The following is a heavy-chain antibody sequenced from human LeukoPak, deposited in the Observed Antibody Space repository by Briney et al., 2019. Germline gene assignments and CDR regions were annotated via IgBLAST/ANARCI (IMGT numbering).Heavy chain of an antibody. Sequence: GGSLRLSCAASGFTFSNYAMTWVRQAPGRGLEWVSSISNSGDITNYADSVKGRFSISRDDSRNTLFLHMNSLRGEDTAVYYCAKFAKQLAHDAFDIWGQGTMVTVSS. V-gene: IGHV3-23*01. CDR2: ISNSGDIT. CDR1: GFTFSNYA. J-gene: IGHJ3*02. CDR3: AKFAKQLAHDAFDI. D-gene: IGHD6-6*01.